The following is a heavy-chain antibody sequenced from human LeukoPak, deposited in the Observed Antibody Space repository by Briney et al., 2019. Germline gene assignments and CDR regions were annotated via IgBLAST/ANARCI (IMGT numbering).Heavy chain of an antibody. Sequence: GESLKISCKGSGYSFTSYWIGWVRQMPGKGLEWMGIIYPGDSDTRYSPSFQGQVTISADKSISTAFLQWSSLKASDTAMYYCARQQVYGITAAGPAISYYYYYMDVWGKGTTVTISS. CDR1: GYSFTSYW. CDR2: IYPGDSDT. D-gene: IGHD6-13*01. CDR3: ARQQVYGITAAGPAISYYYYYMDV. J-gene: IGHJ6*03. V-gene: IGHV5-51*01.